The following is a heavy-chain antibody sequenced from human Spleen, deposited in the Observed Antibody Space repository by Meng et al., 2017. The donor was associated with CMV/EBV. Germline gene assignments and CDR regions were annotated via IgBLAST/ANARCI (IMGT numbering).Heavy chain of an antibody. J-gene: IGHJ4*02. CDR3: ARDTVSYSDDRRRIYYYDY. CDR2: INHTGST. Sequence: SFSAYYWTWIRQPPGKGLEWIREINHTGSTNYSPSLKSRVTISVDTSNNLFSLKLNSVTAADTAVYYCARDTVSYSDDRRRIYYYDYWGQGTLVTVSS. CDR1: SFSAYY. D-gene: IGHD3-22*01. V-gene: IGHV4-34*01.